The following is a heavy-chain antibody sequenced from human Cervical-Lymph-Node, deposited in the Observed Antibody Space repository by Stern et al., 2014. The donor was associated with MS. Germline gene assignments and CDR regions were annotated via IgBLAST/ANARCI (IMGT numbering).Heavy chain of an antibody. V-gene: IGHV1-46*01. Sequence: QVQLVQSGAQVKKPGASVKVSCKGSGYTFIRYYIHWVRQAPGQGLEWMGIVNATGVSAGYAQKFQGRVAMASDTSTSTVAMELSSLRSEDTAVYYCATLYDSSGNYGMEVWGQGTTVIVSS. J-gene: IGHJ6*02. D-gene: IGHD5/OR15-5a*01. CDR1: GYTFIRYY. CDR2: VNATGVSA. CDR3: ATLYDSSGNYGMEV.